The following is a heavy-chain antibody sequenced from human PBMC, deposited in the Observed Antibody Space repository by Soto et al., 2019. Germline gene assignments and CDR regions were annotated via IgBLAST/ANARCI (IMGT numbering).Heavy chain of an antibody. V-gene: IGHV3-53*01. CDR2: IHTGGST. D-gene: IGHD1-1*01. CDR1: GFSVGGNP. J-gene: IGHJ4*02. Sequence: VKLVESGGCLMQPGGSLRLSCAASGFSVGGNPMTWVRQAPGKGLEWVAVIHTGGSTFYADSVKGRFTISRDNSKNTVYLQMNSLSVGDTAIYFCARGVNDDSWGQGTLVTVSS. CDR3: ARGVNDDS.